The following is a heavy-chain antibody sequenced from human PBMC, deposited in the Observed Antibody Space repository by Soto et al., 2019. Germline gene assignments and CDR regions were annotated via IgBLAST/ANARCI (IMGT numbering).Heavy chain of an antibody. V-gene: IGHV3-30-3*01. CDR2: ISYDGSNK. CDR3: ARETYGGNSVQYFDY. D-gene: IGHD2-21*02. CDR1: GFTFSSYA. J-gene: IGHJ4*02. Sequence: LRLSCAASGFTFSSYAMHWVRQAPGKGLEWVAVISYDGSNKYYADSVKGRFTISRDNSKNTLYLQMNSLRAEDTAVYYCARETYGGNSVQYFDYWGQGTLVTVSS.